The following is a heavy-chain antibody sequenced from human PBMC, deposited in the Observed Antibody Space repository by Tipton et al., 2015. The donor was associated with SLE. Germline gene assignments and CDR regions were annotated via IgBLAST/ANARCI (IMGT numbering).Heavy chain of an antibody. CDR3: ARGAPQQLVKGAFDI. CDR2: INHRGST. V-gene: IGHV4-34*01. CDR1: GGSFSGYY. J-gene: IGHJ3*02. D-gene: IGHD6-13*01. Sequence: TLSLTCEVYGGSFSGYYWSWIRQPPGKGLEWIGEINHRGSTNYNPSLKSRVTISVDTSKNQFSLKLSSVTAADTAVYYCARGAPQQLVKGAFDIWGQGTMVTVSS.